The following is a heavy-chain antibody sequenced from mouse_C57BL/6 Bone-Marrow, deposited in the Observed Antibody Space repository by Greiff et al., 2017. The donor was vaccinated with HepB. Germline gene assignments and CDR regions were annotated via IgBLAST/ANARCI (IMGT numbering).Heavy chain of an antibody. CDR1: GYTFTDYY. V-gene: IGHV1-26*01. CDR3: ARWDMRDY. D-gene: IGHD2-3*01. J-gene: IGHJ2*01. CDR2: INPNNGGT. Sequence: EVQLQQSGPELVKPGASVKISCKASGYTFTDYYMNWVKQSHGKSLEWIGDINPNNGGTSYNEKFKGKATLTVDKSSSTAYMELRSLTSEDSAVYYCARWDMRDYWGQGTTLTVSS.